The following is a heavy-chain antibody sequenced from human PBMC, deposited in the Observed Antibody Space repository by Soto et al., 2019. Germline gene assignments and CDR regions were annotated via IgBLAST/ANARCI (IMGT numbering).Heavy chain of an antibody. Sequence: EVQLVESGGGLVQPEGSLKLSCAASGFTFSGSAMHWIRQAPGKGLEWVGRIRSKANSYATSYAASVQGRFTVSRDDSKNTAYLQMNSLKTEDTAVYYCPRQVGDAYNVEGCYDYWGQGTLVIVSS. J-gene: IGHJ4*02. CDR2: IRSKANSYAT. CDR3: PRQVGDAYNVEGCYDY. V-gene: IGHV3-73*01. D-gene: IGHD3-3*01. CDR1: GFTFSGSA.